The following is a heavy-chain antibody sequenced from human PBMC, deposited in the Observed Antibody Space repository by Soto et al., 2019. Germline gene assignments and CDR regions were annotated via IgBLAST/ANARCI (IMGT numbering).Heavy chain of an antibody. V-gene: IGHV3-64D*06. CDR3: GRGGDGGVGELLAFDY. CDR2: ISSNGGST. CDR1: GFSFSNYA. J-gene: IGHJ4*02. Sequence: EVQLVESGGGLVQPGGSLRLSCSASGFSFSNYAMEWVRQAPGKGLEYVSAISSNGGSTYYADSVKGRFTISRDNSKNTLYLQMGGLRAGDRAVYYGGRGGDGGVGELLAFDYGGQGPLVTVPS. D-gene: IGHD1-26*01.